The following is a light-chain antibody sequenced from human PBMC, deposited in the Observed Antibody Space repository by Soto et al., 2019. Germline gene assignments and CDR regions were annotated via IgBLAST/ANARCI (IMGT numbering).Light chain of an antibody. CDR2: DAS. Sequence: EIVITQAPGTLYASPGERATLSCRASQSVSRRLAWYQQRPGQAPSLLIYDASTRATGIPARFSGSGSGTELTLTISSLQSEDLAVYYCQQYNNWPTWTFGQGTKVDIK. CDR3: QQYNNWPTWT. J-gene: IGKJ1*01. V-gene: IGKV3-15*01. CDR1: QSVSRR.